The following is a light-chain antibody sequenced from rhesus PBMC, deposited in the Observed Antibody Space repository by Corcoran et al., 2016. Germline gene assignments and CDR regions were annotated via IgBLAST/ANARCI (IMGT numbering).Light chain of an antibody. Sequence: DIQMSQSPSSLSASVGDKVTITCRASQGISNALAWYQQKPGKAPKLLIYATSSLESGVPSRVSGSRSWTDFTLTISSLQPEDFATYYCQQGYSTPPTFGGGTKVELK. CDR2: ATS. CDR1: QGISNA. CDR3: QQGYSTPPT. J-gene: IGKJ4*01. V-gene: IGKV1-33*02.